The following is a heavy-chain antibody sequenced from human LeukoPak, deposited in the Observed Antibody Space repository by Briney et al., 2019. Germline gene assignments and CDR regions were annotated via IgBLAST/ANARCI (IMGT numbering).Heavy chain of an antibody. CDR1: GFTFTNAW. J-gene: IGHJ6*02. CDR2: IKRKIDGGTT. D-gene: IGHD5-18*01. V-gene: IGHV3-15*01. Sequence: KTGGSLRLSCAASGFTFTNAWMSWVRQAPGKGLEWVGRIKRKIDGGTTDYAAPVKGRFTISRDGSKNTLYLQMNSLKTEDTAVYYCTTNTAMVSSRMDFWGQGTTVTVSS. CDR3: TTNTAMVSSRMDF.